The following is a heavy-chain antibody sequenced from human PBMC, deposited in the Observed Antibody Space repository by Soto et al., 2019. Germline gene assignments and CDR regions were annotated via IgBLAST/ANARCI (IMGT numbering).Heavy chain of an antibody. V-gene: IGHV3-23*01. Sequence: GGSLILSCAASGFTFSSYAMSWVRQAPGKGLEWVSAISGSGGSTYYADSVKGRFTISSDNAKNTMHLQMNSLRAEDTAVYYCAKDARGYSDGYHHYGMDVWGQGTTVTVSS. CDR1: GFTFSSYA. J-gene: IGHJ6*02. CDR2: ISGSGGST. CDR3: AKDARGYSDGYHHYGMDV. D-gene: IGHD5-18*01.